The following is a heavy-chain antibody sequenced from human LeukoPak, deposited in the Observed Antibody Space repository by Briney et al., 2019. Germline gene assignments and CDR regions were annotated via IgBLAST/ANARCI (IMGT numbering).Heavy chain of an antibody. J-gene: IGHJ5*02. V-gene: IGHV4-31*03. Sequence: SETLSLTCTVSGGSISSGGDYWSWIRQHPGKGLEWIGYIYYSGSTYYNPSLKSRITISVDTSKNQFSLKLSSVTAADTAVYYCARDPSNDYVWGSYRSWGQGTLVTVS. CDR3: ARDPSNDYVWGSYRS. CDR1: GGSISSGGDY. D-gene: IGHD3-16*02. CDR2: IYYSGST.